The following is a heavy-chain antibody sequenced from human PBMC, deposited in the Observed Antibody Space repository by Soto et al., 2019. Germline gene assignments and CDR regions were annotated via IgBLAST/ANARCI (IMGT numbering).Heavy chain of an antibody. D-gene: IGHD1-1*01. V-gene: IGHV1-3*01. CDR3: ARGIWNDHTYYYDS. CDR1: GYTFTSHA. CDR2: INAGDGKT. J-gene: IGHJ4*02. Sequence: GASVKVSCKASGYTFTSHALHWVRQAPGQRLEWMGWINAGDGKTKYSQKFQGRVTITRDTSASTVYLVLSSLTSEDTAVYYCARGIWNDHTYYYDSWGQGTLVTVSS.